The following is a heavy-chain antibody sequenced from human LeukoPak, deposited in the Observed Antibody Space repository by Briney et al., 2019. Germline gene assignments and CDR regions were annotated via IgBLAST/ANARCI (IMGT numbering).Heavy chain of an antibody. J-gene: IGHJ5*02. CDR1: GYTFTSYG. D-gene: IGHD2-2*01. Sequence: GASVKVSCKASGYTFTSYGISWVRQAPGQGLEWMGWISAYSGNTNYAQKLQGRVTMTTDTSTSTAYMELRSLRSDDTAVYYCARVRPSQYCSSTSCSIRWFDPWGQGTLVTVSS. CDR3: ARVRPSQYCSSTSCSIRWFDP. V-gene: IGHV1-18*01. CDR2: ISAYSGNT.